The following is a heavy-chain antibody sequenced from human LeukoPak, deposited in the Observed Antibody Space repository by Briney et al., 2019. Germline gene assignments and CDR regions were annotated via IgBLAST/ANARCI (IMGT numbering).Heavy chain of an antibody. Sequence: SETLSLTCAVSGGSISSGGYSWSWIRQPPGKGLEWIGYIYHSGSTYYNPSLKSRVTISVDTSKNQFSLKLSSVTAADTAVYYCARGGYGSYYPRSHFDYWGQGTLVTVSS. D-gene: IGHD1-26*01. CDR3: ARGGYGSYYPRSHFDY. J-gene: IGHJ4*02. CDR2: IYHSGST. CDR1: GGSISSGGYS. V-gene: IGHV4-30-2*01.